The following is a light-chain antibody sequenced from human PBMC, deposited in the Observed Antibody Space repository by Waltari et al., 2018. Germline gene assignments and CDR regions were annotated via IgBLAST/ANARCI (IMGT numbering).Light chain of an antibody. J-gene: IGKJ2*01. CDR2: DAF. CDR1: RSIRSY. CDR3: QHYINWPHT. Sequence: EIVMTQSPATLSVSPGERVTLSCRASRSIRSYLVWYQQKPGQAPRLLIYDAFPRATGIPARFSGSGSGTEFTLTISSLQSEDFAVYYCQHYINWPHTFGQGTKLEIK. V-gene: IGKV3-15*01.